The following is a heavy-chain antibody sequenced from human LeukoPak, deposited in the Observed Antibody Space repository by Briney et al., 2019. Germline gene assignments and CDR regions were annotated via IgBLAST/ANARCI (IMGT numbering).Heavy chain of an antibody. CDR1: GGSISSYY. V-gene: IGHV4-59*01. J-gene: IGHJ4*02. CDR2: IYYSGST. Sequence: SETLSLTCTVSGGSISSYYWSWIRQPPGKGLEWIGYIYYSGSTNYNPSLKSRVTISVDTSKNQFSLKLSSVTAADTAVYYCARDLGYSYFDYWGQGTLVTVSS. D-gene: IGHD5-18*01. CDR3: ARDLGYSYFDY.